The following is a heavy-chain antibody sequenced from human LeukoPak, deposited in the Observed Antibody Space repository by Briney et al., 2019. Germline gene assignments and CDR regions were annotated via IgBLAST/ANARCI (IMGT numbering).Heavy chain of an antibody. CDR3: ARYGNGYLDY. J-gene: IGHJ4*02. D-gene: IGHD3-22*01. Sequence: PGGSLRLSCVASEFTLSNYWMHWVHQAPGKGLVWVSRLDSSGTNAVYADSVKGRFTISRDNANNTLFLQMSSLRAEDTAVYFCARYGNGYLDYWGQGALVTVSS. CDR2: LDSSGTNA. V-gene: IGHV3-74*01. CDR1: EFTLSNYW.